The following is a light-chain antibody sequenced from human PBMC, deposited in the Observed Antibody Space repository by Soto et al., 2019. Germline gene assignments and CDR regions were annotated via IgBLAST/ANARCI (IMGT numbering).Light chain of an antibody. J-gene: IGKJ1*01. Sequence: EIVLTQSPGTLSLSPVERATLSCRATQSVSKYLAWYQQKPGQAPRLLIYGISTRAAGIPDRFSGSGSGTDFTLTISRLEPEDFAVYYCEHYSSSPRTFGQGTKVDIK. CDR1: QSVSKY. CDR3: EHYSSSPRT. CDR2: GIS. V-gene: IGKV3-20*01.